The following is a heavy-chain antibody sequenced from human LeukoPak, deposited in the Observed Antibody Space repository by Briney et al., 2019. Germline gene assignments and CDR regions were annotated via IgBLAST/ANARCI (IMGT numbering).Heavy chain of an antibody. CDR2: ISSSSNYI. CDR1: GFTFTRNT. J-gene: IGHJ4*02. Sequence: GGSLRLSCAASGFTFTRNTMSWVRQAPGKGLEWVSSISSSSNYIDYTDSVKGRFTVSRDNAKNSLYPQMNSLRAEDTAVYFCARALGYSSTWYSLLDYWGQGTLVTVSS. V-gene: IGHV3-21*01. CDR3: ARALGYSSTWYSLLDY. D-gene: IGHD6-13*01.